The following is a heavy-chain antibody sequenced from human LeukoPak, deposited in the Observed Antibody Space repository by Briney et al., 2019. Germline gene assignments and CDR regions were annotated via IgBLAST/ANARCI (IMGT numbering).Heavy chain of an antibody. Sequence: SETLSLTCTVSGGSISSYYWSRIRQPPGKGLEWIGYIYYSGSTNYNPSLKSRVTISADTSKNQFSLKLSSVTAADTAVYYCARIPGAAAGHKYYYYYYGMDVWGQGTTVTVSS. D-gene: IGHD6-13*01. V-gene: IGHV4-59*01. CDR2: IYYSGST. CDR1: GGSISSYY. CDR3: ARIPGAAAGHKYYYYYYGMDV. J-gene: IGHJ6*02.